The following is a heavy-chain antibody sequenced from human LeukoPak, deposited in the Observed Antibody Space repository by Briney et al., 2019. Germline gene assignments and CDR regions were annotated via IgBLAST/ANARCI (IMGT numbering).Heavy chain of an antibody. D-gene: IGHD1-26*01. CDR1: GYTFTSYY. CDR3: ARAXGGSYSVGAFDI. CDR2: INPSGGST. J-gene: IGHJ3*02. Sequence: ASVKVSCKASGYTFTSYYMHWVRQAPGQGLEWMGIINPSGGSTSYAQKFQGRVTMTRDTSTSTVYMELSSLRSEDTAVYYCARAXGGSYSVGAFDIWGQGTMVTVSS. V-gene: IGHV1-46*01.